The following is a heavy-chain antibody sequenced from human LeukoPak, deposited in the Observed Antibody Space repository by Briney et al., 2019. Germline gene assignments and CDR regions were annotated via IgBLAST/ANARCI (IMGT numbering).Heavy chain of an antibody. CDR2: IYGGGTNT. CDR3: AKRITEAAGIYFDS. J-gene: IGHJ4*02. D-gene: IGHD6-19*01. Sequence: GGSLRLSCAASGFTFSSYAMHWVRQAPGKGLEWVSTIYGGGTNTFYADSVKGRFTISRDDSKNMQFLEMDSLRPEDTAVYFCAKRITEAAGIYFDSWGQGTLVTVSS. CDR1: GFTFSSYA. V-gene: IGHV3-23*01.